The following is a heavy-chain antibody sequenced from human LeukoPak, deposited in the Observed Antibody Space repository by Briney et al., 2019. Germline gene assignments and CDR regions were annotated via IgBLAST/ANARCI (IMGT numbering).Heavy chain of an antibody. CDR2: FYCSGST. J-gene: IGHJ4*02. CDR1: GGSISSSSYC. D-gene: IGHD4-17*01. CDR3: ARLRSPVTILYYFDY. V-gene: IGHV4-39*01. Sequence: PSETLSLTCTVSGGSISSSSYCWGWIRQPPGKGLDWIGSFYCSGSTYYNPSLKSRVTISVDTSKTQCSLKLSSVTAADTAVYYCARLRSPVTILYYFDYWGQGTLVTVHS.